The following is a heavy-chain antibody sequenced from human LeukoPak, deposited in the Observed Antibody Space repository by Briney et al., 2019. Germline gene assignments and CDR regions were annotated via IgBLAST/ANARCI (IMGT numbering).Heavy chain of an antibody. V-gene: IGHV4-59*08. CDR2: IFYSGST. CDR1: GGSISTCY. CDR3: ARPIHSYGIDAFDI. D-gene: IGHD3-10*01. J-gene: IGHJ3*02. Sequence: KPSETLSLTCTVSGGSISTCYWSWIRQPPGKGLEWIGYIFYSGSTNYNPSLKSRVTISVDTSKNQFSLKVSSVTAADTAVYYCARPIHSYGIDAFDIWGQGTMVTVSS.